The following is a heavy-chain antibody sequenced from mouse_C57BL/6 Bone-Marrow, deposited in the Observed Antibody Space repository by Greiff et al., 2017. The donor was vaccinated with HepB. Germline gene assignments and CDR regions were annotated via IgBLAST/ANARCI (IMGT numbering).Heavy chain of an antibody. D-gene: IGHD1-1*01. CDR1: AYEFPSHD. CDR3: AGFYYGSSLPSWFAY. J-gene: IGHJ3*01. Sequence: DVKLVESGGGLVQPGESLKLSCESNAYEFPSHDMSWVRKTPEKRLELVAAINSDGGSTDYTDTMERRIIISIDNTKKTLYLHMSSLRSEDTALYYCAGFYYGSSLPSWFAYWGQGTLVTVSA. CDR2: INSDGGST. V-gene: IGHV5-2*01.